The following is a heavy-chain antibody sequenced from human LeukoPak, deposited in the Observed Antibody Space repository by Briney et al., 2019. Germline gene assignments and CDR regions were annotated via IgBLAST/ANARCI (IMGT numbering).Heavy chain of an antibody. CDR2: TSSNGGST. Sequence: GGSLRLSCSASGFTFSSYAMHWVRQAPGKGLEYVSATSSNGGSTYYADSVKGRFTISRDNSKNTLYLQMSSLRAEDTAVYYCVKGRQNIAAAGPNWFDPWGQGTLVTVSS. J-gene: IGHJ5*02. D-gene: IGHD6-13*01. CDR1: GFTFSSYA. CDR3: VKGRQNIAAAGPNWFDP. V-gene: IGHV3-64D*06.